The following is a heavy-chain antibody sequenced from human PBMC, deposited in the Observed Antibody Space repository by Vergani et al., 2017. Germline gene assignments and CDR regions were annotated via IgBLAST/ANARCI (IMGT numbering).Heavy chain of an antibody. Sequence: EVQLLESGGSLKQPGGSVRLSCAASGFTFSTYAMHWVRQAPGKGLEWVSALTGGGGSTYYADSFKGRFIISRDNSKNTLFLQMDSLRVEDTAIYYCAQANGGGNSKGRVNYFVNWGQGTLVTVSS. D-gene: IGHD4-23*01. J-gene: IGHJ4*02. V-gene: IGHV3-23*01. CDR1: GFTFSTYA. CDR2: LTGGGGST. CDR3: AQANGGGNSKGRVNYFVN.